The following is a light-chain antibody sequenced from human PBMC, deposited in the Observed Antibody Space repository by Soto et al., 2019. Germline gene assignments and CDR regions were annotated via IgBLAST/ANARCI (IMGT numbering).Light chain of an antibody. CDR2: DVS. Sequence: QSVLTQPASVSGSPGQSITISCTGTSSDVGGYNYVSWYQQHPGKAPKLMIYDVSNRPSGFSNRFSGSKSGNTASLTISGLQAEDDADYYCSSYTSSSTLDVFGTGTKLTFL. CDR1: SSDVGGYNY. V-gene: IGLV2-14*01. J-gene: IGLJ1*01. CDR3: SSYTSSSTLDV.